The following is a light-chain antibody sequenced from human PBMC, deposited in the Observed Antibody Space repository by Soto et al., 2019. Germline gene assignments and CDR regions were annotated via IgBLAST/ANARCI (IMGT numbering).Light chain of an antibody. CDR1: SSDVGGYNY. J-gene: IGLJ1*01. CDR3: SSYTSTNTLAV. Sequence: ALTQPASVSGSPGQSITISCTGTSSDVGGYNYVSWYQQHAGFAPKLIIYEVSNRPSGVSNRFSGSKSGDTASLTISGLQAEDEADYYCSSYTSTNTLAVFGTGTKLTVL. CDR2: EVS. V-gene: IGLV2-14*01.